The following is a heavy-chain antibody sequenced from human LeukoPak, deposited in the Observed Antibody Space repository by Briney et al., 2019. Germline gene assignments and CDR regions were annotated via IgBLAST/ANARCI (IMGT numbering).Heavy chain of an antibody. V-gene: IGHV1-24*01. D-gene: IGHD3-10*01. CDR1: GYTLTELS. Sequence: ASVKVSCKVSGYTLTELSMHWVRQAPGKGLEWMGGFDPEDGETIYAQKFQGRVPMTEDTSTDTAYMELSSLRSEDTAVYYCATTRDYYGSGSYYWWGQGTLVTVSS. J-gene: IGHJ4*02. CDR3: ATTRDYYGSGSYYW. CDR2: FDPEDGET.